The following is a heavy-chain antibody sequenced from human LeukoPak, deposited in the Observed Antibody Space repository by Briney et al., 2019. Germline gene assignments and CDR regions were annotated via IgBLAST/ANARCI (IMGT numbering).Heavy chain of an antibody. D-gene: IGHD6-19*01. Sequence: SETLSLTCHVSGGYITTYYWSWIRQPPGKGLEWIGYAYYSGSDEYNPSLRSRVTMSADASRNQFSLTLNSVTAADTAIYYCATLIIESSSGWFFRSWGQGTLVSVSS. CDR3: ATLIIESSSGWFFRS. V-gene: IGHV4-59*01. J-gene: IGHJ5*02. CDR1: GGYITTYY. CDR2: AYYSGSD.